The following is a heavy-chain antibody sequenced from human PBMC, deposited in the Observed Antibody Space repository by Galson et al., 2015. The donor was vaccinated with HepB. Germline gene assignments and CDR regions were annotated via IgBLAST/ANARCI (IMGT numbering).Heavy chain of an antibody. D-gene: IGHD1-26*01. CDR1: GYTFKNYG. CDR3: ARSVLWDIRDDAFDI. Sequence: SVKVSCKASGYTFKNYGFSWVRQAPGQGLEWVGWISPYNDDTSTAQKFQGRVTMTTDTSTSTAYMELRSLRYDDTAVYFCARSVLWDIRDDAFDIWGQGTMVTVSS. CDR2: ISPYNDDT. J-gene: IGHJ3*02. V-gene: IGHV1-18*01.